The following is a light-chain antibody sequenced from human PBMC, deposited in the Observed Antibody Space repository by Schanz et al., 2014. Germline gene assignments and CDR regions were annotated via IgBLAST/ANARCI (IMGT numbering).Light chain of an antibody. V-gene: IGLV2-14*02. J-gene: IGLJ2*01. CDR1: SSDIGNYNL. Sequence: QSALAQPASVSGSPGQSITISCAGTSSDIGNYNLVSWYQLHPGKAPKLMIYEGTKRPSGVPDRFSGSKSGNTASLTVSGLQAEDEADYYCSSYAGSNFVVFGGGTKLTVL. CDR2: EGT. CDR3: SSYAGSNFVV.